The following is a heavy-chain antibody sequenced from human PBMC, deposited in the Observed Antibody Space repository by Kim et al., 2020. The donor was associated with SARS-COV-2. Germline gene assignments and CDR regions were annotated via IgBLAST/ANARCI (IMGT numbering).Heavy chain of an antibody. CDR1: GFTFSSYW. J-gene: IGHJ4*02. CDR2: IKQDGSEK. D-gene: IGHD5-12*01. Sequence: GGSLRLSCAASGFTFSSYWMSWVRQAPGKGLEWVANIKQDGSEKYYVDSVKGRFTISRDNAKNSLYLQMNSLRAENTAVYYCARGVQRWLHQPLDYWGQGTLVTVSS. CDR3: ARGVQRWLHQPLDY. V-gene: IGHV3-7*01.